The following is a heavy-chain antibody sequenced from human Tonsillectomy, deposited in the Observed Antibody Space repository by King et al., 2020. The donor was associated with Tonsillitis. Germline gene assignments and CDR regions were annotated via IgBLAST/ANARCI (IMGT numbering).Heavy chain of an antibody. V-gene: IGHV4-59*01. Sequence: QLQESGPGLVKPSETLSLTCTVSGGSISSYYWSWIRQPPGKGLEWIGYIYYSGSTNYNPSLKSRVTISVDTSKNQFSLKLSSVTAADTAVYYCARSGRTYLNYAGGGVFQNWFDPGGRGTLVTVSS. J-gene: IGHJ5*02. CDR3: ARSGRTYLNYAGGGVFQNWFDP. D-gene: IGHD3-16*01. CDR2: IYYSGST. CDR1: GGSISSYY.